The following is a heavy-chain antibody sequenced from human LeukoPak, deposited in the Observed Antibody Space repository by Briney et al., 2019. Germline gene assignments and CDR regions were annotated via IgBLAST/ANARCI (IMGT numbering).Heavy chain of an antibody. D-gene: IGHD1-1*01. CDR1: GFTVSSNY. CDR2: IGSAGDT. CDR3: ARDQVPGPGGAFDI. V-gene: IGHV3-13*01. Sequence: GGSLRLSCAASGFTVSSNYMSWVRQAPGKGLEWVSVIGSAGDTYYPGSVKGRFTVSRENGKNSLYLQMNSLRAEDTAVYYCARDQVPGPGGAFDIWGQGTLVTVSS. J-gene: IGHJ3*02.